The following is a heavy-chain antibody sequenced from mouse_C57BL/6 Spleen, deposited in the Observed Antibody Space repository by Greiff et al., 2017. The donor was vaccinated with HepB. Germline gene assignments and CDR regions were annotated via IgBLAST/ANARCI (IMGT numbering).Heavy chain of an antibody. Sequence: EVKLVESGGGLVKPGGSLKLSCAASGFTFRDYGMHWVRQAPEKGLEWVAYISSGSSTIYYADTVKGRFTISRDNAKNTLFLQMTSLRSEDTAMYYCARPRDYYAMDYWGQGTSVTVSS. CDR3: ARPRDYYAMDY. CDR1: GFTFRDYG. CDR2: ISSGSSTI. J-gene: IGHJ4*01. V-gene: IGHV5-17*01.